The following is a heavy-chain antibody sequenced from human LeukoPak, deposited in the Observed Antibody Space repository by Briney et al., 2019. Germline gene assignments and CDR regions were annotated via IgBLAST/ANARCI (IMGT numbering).Heavy chain of an antibody. CDR1: GYTFTGYY. Sequence: ASVKVSCKASGYTFTGYYMHWVRQAPGQGLEWMGWINPNSSGTNYAQKFQGRVTMTRDTSISTAYMELSRLRSDDTAVYYCARDLGDIVVVPAAYNWFDPWGQGTLVTVSS. V-gene: IGHV1-2*02. CDR2: INPNSSGT. J-gene: IGHJ5*02. CDR3: ARDLGDIVVVPAAYNWFDP. D-gene: IGHD2-2*01.